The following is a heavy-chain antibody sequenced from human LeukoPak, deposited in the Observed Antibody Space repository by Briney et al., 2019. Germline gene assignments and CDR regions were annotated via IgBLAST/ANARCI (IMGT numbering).Heavy chain of an antibody. Sequence: GGSLRLSCAASGFTFSSYDMHWVRQATGKGLEWVSAIGTAGDTYYPGSVKGRFTISRENAKNSLYLQMNSLRAGDTAVYYCAREDPYYYGMDVWGQGTTVTVSS. CDR1: GFTFSSYD. CDR3: AREDPYYYGMDV. J-gene: IGHJ6*02. CDR2: IGTAGDT. V-gene: IGHV3-13*01.